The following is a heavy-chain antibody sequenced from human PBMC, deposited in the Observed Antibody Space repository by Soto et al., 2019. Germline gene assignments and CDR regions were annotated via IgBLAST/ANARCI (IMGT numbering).Heavy chain of an antibody. J-gene: IGHJ6*02. CDR1: GFTFSSYG. V-gene: IGHV3-30*18. Sequence: GSLRLSCAASGFTFSSYGMHWVRQAPGKGLEWVAVISYDGSNKYYADSVKGRSTISRDNSKNTLYLQMNSLRAEDTAVYYCAKVILDTAMVTGYYYGMDVWGRGTTVTVSS. CDR3: AKVILDTAMVTGYYYGMDV. D-gene: IGHD5-18*01. CDR2: ISYDGSNK.